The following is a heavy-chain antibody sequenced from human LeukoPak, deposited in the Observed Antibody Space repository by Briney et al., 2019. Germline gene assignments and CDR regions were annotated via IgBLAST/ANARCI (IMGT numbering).Heavy chain of an antibody. J-gene: IGHJ6*04. D-gene: IGHD3-3*01. Sequence: GGSLRLSCAASGFTFSTYWMHWVRQAPGKGLVWVSRINTDGGSTSYADSVKGRFTISRDNAKNTLYLQMSSLRDEDTAVYYCARDPYYDFWSGSPPDGVWGKGTTVTVSS. CDR2: INTDGGST. V-gene: IGHV3-74*01. CDR1: GFTFSTYW. CDR3: ARDPYYDFWSGSPPDGV.